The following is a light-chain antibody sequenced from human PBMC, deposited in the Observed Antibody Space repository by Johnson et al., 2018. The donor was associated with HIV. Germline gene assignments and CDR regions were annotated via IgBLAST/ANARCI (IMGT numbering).Light chain of an antibody. Sequence: QPVLTQPPSVSAAPGQRVTISCSGRGSNIGSHYVSWYQQLPGTAPKLLIFENDKRPSGIPDRFSGSKSGTSVTLGITGLQTGDGADYYCGAWDGSLSVYVFGTGTKVTVL. J-gene: IGLJ1*01. V-gene: IGLV1-51*02. CDR3: GAWDGSLSVYV. CDR2: END. CDR1: GSNIGSHY.